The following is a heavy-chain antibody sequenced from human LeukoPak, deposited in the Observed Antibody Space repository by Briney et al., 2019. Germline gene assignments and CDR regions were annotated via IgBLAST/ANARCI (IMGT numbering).Heavy chain of an antibody. CDR1: GGSISSYY. CDR2: IYSSGST. CDR3: ARHRSGGTYPLDY. D-gene: IGHD1-26*01. Sequence: PSETLSLTCTVSGGSISSYYWSWIRQPPGKGLEWIGHIYSSGSTNYNPSLKSRATISVDTSKNQFSLKLSSVTAADTAVYYCARHRSGGTYPLDYWGQGTLVTVSS. J-gene: IGHJ4*02. V-gene: IGHV4-59*08.